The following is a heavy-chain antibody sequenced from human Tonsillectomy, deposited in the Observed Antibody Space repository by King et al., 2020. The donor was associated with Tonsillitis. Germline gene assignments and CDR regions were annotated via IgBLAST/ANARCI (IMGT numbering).Heavy chain of an antibody. CDR1: GFTFSNYN. Sequence: VQLVESGVGLVKPGGSLRLSCAASGFTFSNYNMHWGRQAPGKGLEGVSSITSSRSYIYYTDSVKGRFTIPRDNAKNSLYLQMNSLRAEDTAVYHCARDRDDFWSGYYYVWGQGTLVTVSS. CDR3: ARDRDDFWSGYYYV. D-gene: IGHD3-3*01. J-gene: IGHJ4*02. CDR2: ITSSRSYI. V-gene: IGHV3-21*01.